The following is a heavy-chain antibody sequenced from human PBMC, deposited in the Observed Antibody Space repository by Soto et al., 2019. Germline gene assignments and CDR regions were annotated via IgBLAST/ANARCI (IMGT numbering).Heavy chain of an antibody. J-gene: IGHJ4*02. CDR3: ARTVARMNLDY. V-gene: IGHV2-26*01. D-gene: IGHD2-21*01. CDR2: IFSNDET. Sequence: QVTLKESGPVLVKPTETLTLTCTVSGSSLSNARMGVSWIRQPPGKALEWLAHIFSNDETAYSTSLKTRLTISKDTSKSQVVLTMGNMDPVDTATYYCARTVARMNLDYWGQGTLVTVSS. CDR1: GSSLSNARMG.